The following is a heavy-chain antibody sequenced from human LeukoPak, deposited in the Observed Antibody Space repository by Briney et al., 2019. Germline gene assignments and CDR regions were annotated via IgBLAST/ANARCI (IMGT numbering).Heavy chain of an antibody. Sequence: SETLSLTCTVSGGSISSYYWSWIRQPPGKGLEWIGYIYYSGSTNYNPSLKSRVTISVDTSKNQFSLKLSSVTAADTAVHYCARDGGPYYYYYMDVWGKGTTVTVSS. D-gene: IGHD2-15*01. CDR3: ARDGGPYYYYYMDV. CDR2: IYYSGST. J-gene: IGHJ6*03. CDR1: GGSISSYY. V-gene: IGHV4-59*01.